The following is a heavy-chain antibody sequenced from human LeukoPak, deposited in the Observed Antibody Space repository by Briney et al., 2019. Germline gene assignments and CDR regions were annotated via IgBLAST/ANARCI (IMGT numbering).Heavy chain of an antibody. CDR2: ISTDGTYT. CDR1: GFTFSSYW. D-gene: IGHD4-23*01. Sequence: PGGSLRLSCAASGFTFSSYWMHWVRQAPGKGLVWVSRISTDGTYTEYADSVKGRFTISRDNSKNTLYLQMNSLRAEDTAVYYCAKDASTVVTPQTFDYWGQGTLVTVSS. J-gene: IGHJ4*02. V-gene: IGHV3-74*03. CDR3: AKDASTVVTPQTFDY.